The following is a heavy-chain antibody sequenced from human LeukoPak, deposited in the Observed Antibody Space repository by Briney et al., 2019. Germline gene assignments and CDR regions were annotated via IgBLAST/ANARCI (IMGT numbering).Heavy chain of an antibody. CDR2: ISSSSSYI. V-gene: IGHV3-21*01. J-gene: IGHJ4*02. D-gene: IGHD4-17*01. CDR1: GFTFSSYS. Sequence: PGGSLRLSCAASGFTFSSYSMNWVRQAPGKGREWVSSISSSSSYIYYADSVKGRFTISRDNAKNSLYLQMNSLRAEDTAVYYCARERHDYADYWGKGTLVTVSS. CDR3: ARERHDYADY.